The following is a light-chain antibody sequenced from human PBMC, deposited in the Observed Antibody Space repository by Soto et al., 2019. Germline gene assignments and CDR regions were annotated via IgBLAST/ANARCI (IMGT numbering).Light chain of an antibody. V-gene: IGKV3-15*01. CDR3: QQYKNWPL. CDR1: QSVSSSY. CDR2: GAS. Sequence: ILLTQSPCTLALSPGERATLSCGASQSVSSSYLAWYQQKPGHAPRALLHGASTRATGIPVRLSGSGFGTEFTLTISSLHSEYFAVYYCQQYKNWPLFGQGTRLEIK. J-gene: IGKJ5*01.